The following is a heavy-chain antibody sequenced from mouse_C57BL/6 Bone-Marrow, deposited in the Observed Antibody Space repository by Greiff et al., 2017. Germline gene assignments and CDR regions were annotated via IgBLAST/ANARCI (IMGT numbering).Heavy chain of an antibody. CDR1: GYAFTNYL. CDR2: INPGSGGT. CDR3: ARGNYYSYYAMDY. Sequence: LVESGAELVRPGTSVKVSCKASGYAFTNYLIEWVKQRPGQGLEWIGVINPGSGGTNYNEKFKGKATLTADKSSSTAYMQLSSLTSEDSAVYFCARGNYYSYYAMDYWGQGTSVTVSS. D-gene: IGHD2-1*01. J-gene: IGHJ4*01. V-gene: IGHV1-54*01.